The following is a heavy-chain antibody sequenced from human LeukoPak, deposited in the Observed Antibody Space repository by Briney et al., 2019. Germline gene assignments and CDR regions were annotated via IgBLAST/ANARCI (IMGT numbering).Heavy chain of an antibody. CDR2: ISSSGSTI. J-gene: IGHJ3*02. CDR1: GFTFSSYE. CDR3: ARNPVVVPAAGAFDI. D-gene: IGHD2-2*01. V-gene: IGHV3-48*03. Sequence: PGGSLRLSCAASGFTFSSYEMNWVRQAPGKGLEWVSYISSSGSTIYYADSVKGRFTISRDNAKNSLYLQMNSLRAEDTAVYYCARNPVVVPAAGAFDIWGQGTMVTVSS.